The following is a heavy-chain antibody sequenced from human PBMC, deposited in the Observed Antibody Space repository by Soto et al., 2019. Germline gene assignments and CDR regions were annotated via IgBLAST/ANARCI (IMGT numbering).Heavy chain of an antibody. J-gene: IGHJ4*02. V-gene: IGHV1-69*01. CDR2: IIPIFGTA. D-gene: IGHD6-13*01. CDR3: ASYPSSSWYLTGRYFDY. Sequence: QVQLVQSGAEVKKPGSSVKVSCKASGGTFSSYAISWVRQAPGQGLEWMGGIIPIFGTAHYAQKFQGRVTITADESTSTAYMELSSLRSEDTAVYYCASYPSSSWYLTGRYFDYWGQGTLVTVSS. CDR1: GGTFSSYA.